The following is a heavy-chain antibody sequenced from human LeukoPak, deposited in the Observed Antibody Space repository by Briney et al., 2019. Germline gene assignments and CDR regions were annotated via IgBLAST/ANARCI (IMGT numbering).Heavy chain of an antibody. Sequence: ASVKVSCKDSGGTFSSYAISWVRQAPGQGLEWMGWISAYNGNTNYAQKLQGRATMTTDTSTSTAYMELRSLRSDDTAVYYCARHSKWLLPNDDAFDIWGQGTMVTVSS. CDR1: GGTFSSYA. CDR3: ARHSKWLLPNDDAFDI. V-gene: IGHV1-18*01. D-gene: IGHD3-22*01. CDR2: ISAYNGNT. J-gene: IGHJ3*02.